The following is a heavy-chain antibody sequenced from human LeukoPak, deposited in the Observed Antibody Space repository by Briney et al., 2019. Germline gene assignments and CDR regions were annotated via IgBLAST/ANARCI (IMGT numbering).Heavy chain of an antibody. CDR3: ARDYGDYAGRFDP. J-gene: IGHJ5*02. CDR1: GDSVSSGAYY. Sequence: PSETLSLTCTVSGDSVSSGAYYWNWIRQHPGKGLEWLGYVYYSGGTYYNPSLKSRVAISIDTSRNQFSLKLSSVTAADTAVYYCARDYGDYAGRFDPWGQGTLVTVSS. V-gene: IGHV4-31*03. CDR2: VYYSGGT. D-gene: IGHD4-17*01.